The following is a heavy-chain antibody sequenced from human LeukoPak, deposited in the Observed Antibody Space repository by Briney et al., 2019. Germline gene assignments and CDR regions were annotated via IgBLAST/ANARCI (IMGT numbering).Heavy chain of an antibody. V-gene: IGHV4-59*12. CDR3: ARERGTYSSSSWNWFDP. J-gene: IGHJ5*02. D-gene: IGHD6-6*01. Sequence: PSETLSLTCTVSGGSISSYYWSWIRQPPGKGLEWIGYIYYSGSTNYNPSLKSRVTISVDRSKNQFSLKLSSVTAADTAVYYCARERGTYSSSSWNWFDPWGQGTLVTVSS. CDR2: IYYSGST. CDR1: GGSISSYY.